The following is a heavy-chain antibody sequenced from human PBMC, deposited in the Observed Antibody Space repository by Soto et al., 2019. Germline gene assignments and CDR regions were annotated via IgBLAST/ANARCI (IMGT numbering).Heavy chain of an antibody. V-gene: IGHV1-18*01. CDR3: AREGAVAGTFYYYYYYGMDV. CDR1: GYTSTSYG. D-gene: IGHD6-19*01. J-gene: IGHJ6*02. CDR2: ISAYNGNT. Sequence: VASVKVSCKASGYTSTSYGISWVRQAPGQGLEWMGWISAYNGNTNYAQKLQGRVTMTTDTSTSTAYMELRSLRSDDTAVYYCAREGAVAGTFYYYYYYGMDVWGQGTTVTVSS.